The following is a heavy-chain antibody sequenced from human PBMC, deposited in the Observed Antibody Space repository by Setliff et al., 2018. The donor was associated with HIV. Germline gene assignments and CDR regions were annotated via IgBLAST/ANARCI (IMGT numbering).Heavy chain of an antibody. CDR3: ASLDGSESPYIYYYYMDV. CDR1: GGSISSGGYY. CDR2: IYYSGGT. V-gene: IGHV4-31*03. J-gene: IGHJ6*03. D-gene: IGHD3-10*01. Sequence: PSETLSLTCTVSGGSISSGGYYWSWIRQHPGKGLEWIGYIYYSGGTYYNPSLKSRVTISLDTSRTQFSLRLSSVTAADTAVYYCASLDGSESPYIYYYYMDVWGKGTAVTVSS.